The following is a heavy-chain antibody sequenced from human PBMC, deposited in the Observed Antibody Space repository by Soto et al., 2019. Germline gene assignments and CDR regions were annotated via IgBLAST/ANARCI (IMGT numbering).Heavy chain of an antibody. J-gene: IGHJ5*02. CDR3: GHYVSTSPVGWFDP. Sequence: QITLKESGPTLVKPTQTLTLTCTFSGLSLSTSGEAVGWIRQPPGKALEWLALIYWDDDKRNNPTRTTRLTITKHTAKNTSGLTLTTMDPVDTATYYFGHYVSTSPVGWFDPWGQGILVTVSS. V-gene: IGHV2-5*02. CDR2: IYWDDDK. D-gene: IGHD1-26*01. CDR1: GLSLSTSGEA.